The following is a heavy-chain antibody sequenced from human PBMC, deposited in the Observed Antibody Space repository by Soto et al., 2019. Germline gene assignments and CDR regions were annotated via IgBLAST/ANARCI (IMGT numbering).Heavy chain of an antibody. CDR3: ASYVATVTTFGY. J-gene: IGHJ4*02. D-gene: IGHD4-17*01. CDR2: IIPIFGTA. V-gene: IGHV1-69*13. Sequence: VASVKVTCKASGHTFTSYAISWVRQAPGQGLEWMGGIIPIFGTANYAQKFQGRVTITADESTSTAYMELSSLRSEDTAVYYCASYVATVTTFGYWGQGTLVTVSS. CDR1: GHTFTSYA.